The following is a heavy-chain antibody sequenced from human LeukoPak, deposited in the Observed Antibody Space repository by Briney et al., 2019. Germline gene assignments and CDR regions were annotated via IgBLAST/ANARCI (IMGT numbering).Heavy chain of an antibody. V-gene: IGHV3-74*01. CDR2: INTDGSST. D-gene: IGHD3-16*01. CDR3: ARVRGGLDI. Sequence: GGSLRLSCAASGFTFSGYWMHWVRQVPGKGLVWVSHINTDGSSTNYADSVKGRFTISRDNAKNTLYLQMNSLRADDTALYYCARVRGGLDIWGQGTMVTVSS. J-gene: IGHJ3*02. CDR1: GFTFSGYW.